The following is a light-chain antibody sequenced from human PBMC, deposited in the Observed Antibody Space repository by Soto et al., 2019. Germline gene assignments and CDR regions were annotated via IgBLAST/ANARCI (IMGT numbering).Light chain of an antibody. CDR1: QNINDW. CDR3: QQYRSHPYT. Sequence: DIQMTQSPSTLSASIGEKVTITCRASQNINDWLAWYQQRPGKAPNLLIYRASRLHSGVPSRFSGSGSGTEFTLTINSLQPDDFSTYYCQQYRSHPYTFGQGTELEIK. V-gene: IGKV1-5*03. CDR2: RAS. J-gene: IGKJ2*01.